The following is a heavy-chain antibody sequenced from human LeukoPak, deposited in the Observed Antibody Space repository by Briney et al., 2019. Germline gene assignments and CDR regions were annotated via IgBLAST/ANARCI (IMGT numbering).Heavy chain of an antibody. CDR1: GYTFTSYY. CDR3: ARGPPSRVTIFGVVPGGYFDY. CDR2: INPSGGST. V-gene: IGHV1-46*01. D-gene: IGHD3-3*01. J-gene: IGHJ4*02. Sequence: ASVKVSCKASGYTFTSYYMHWVRQAPGQGLEWMGIINPSGGSTSYAQKFQGRVTMTRDTSTSTVYMELSSLRSEDTAVYYCARGPPSRVTIFGVVPGGYFDYWGQGTLVTVSS.